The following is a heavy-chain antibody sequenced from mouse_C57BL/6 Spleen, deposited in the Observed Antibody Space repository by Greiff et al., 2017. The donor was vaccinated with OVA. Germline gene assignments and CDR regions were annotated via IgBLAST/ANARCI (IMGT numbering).Heavy chain of an antibody. CDR3: ARTMTTVVAGDYYAMDD. CDR2: IYPGSGNT. V-gene: IGHV1-76*01. CDR1: GYTFTDYY. Sequence: VQLQQSGAELVRPGASVKLSCKASGYTFTDYYINWVKQRPGQGLEWIARIYPGSGNTYYNEKFKGKATLTAEKSSSTAYMQLSSLTSEDSAVYFCARTMTTVVAGDYYAMDDWGQGTSVTVSS. D-gene: IGHD1-1*01. J-gene: IGHJ4*01.